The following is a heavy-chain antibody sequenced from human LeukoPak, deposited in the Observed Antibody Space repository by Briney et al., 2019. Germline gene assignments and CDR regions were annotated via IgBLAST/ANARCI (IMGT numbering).Heavy chain of an antibody. CDR2: IYYSGST. D-gene: IGHD5-18*01. Sequence: SETLSLTCTVSGGSISSGDYYWSWIRQPPGKGLEWIGYIYYSGSTYYNPSLKSRVTISVDTSKNQFSLELSSVTAADTAVYYCARTPRHSYRNFDYWGQGTLVTVSS. CDR1: GGSISSGDYY. J-gene: IGHJ4*02. V-gene: IGHV4-30-4*08. CDR3: ARTPRHSYRNFDY.